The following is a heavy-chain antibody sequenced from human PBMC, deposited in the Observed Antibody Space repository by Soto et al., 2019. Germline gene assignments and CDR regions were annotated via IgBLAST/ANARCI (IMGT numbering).Heavy chain of an antibody. D-gene: IGHD2-21*01. CDR2: ITTSSAYI. CDR3: VRSGTARLLRHSWFDT. CDR1: GFTFNTYD. Sequence: EVQLVESGGGLVKPGGSLRLSCAASGFTFNTYDMNWVRQAPGKGLEWVSSITTSSAYIYYADSLKGRITISRDNAKNSLFLQRNSRRAEDTAVYYCVRSGTARLLRHSWFDTWGQGTLVTVSS. V-gene: IGHV3-21*01. J-gene: IGHJ5*02.